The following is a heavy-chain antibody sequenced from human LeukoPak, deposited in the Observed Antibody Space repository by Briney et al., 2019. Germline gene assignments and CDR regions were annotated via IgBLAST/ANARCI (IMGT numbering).Heavy chain of an antibody. CDR1: VGTFSSYA. CDR2: IIPIFGTA. J-gene: IGHJ5*02. D-gene: IGHD6-13*01. V-gene: IGHV1-69*13. Sequence: GASVKVSCKASVGTFSSYAISWVRQAPGQGLEWMGGIIPIFGTANYAQKFQGRVTITADESTSTAYMELSSLRSEDTAVYYCAGQQLGSYWFDPWGQGTLVTVSS. CDR3: AGQQLGSYWFDP.